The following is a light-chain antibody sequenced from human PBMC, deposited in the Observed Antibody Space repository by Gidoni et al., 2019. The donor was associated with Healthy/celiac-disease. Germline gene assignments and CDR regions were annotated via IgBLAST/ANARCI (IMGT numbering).Light chain of an antibody. CDR3: QQYGSSPRT. CDR2: GAS. CDR1: QSVSSSY. J-gene: IGKJ1*01. Sequence: EIVLTQSPGTLSLSPGERATLSCRASQSVSSSYLAWYQQKPSQAPRLLIYGASSRATGIPDRFSGSGSGTDFTLTISRLEPEDFAVYYCQQYGSSPRTFXQXTKVEIK. V-gene: IGKV3-20*01.